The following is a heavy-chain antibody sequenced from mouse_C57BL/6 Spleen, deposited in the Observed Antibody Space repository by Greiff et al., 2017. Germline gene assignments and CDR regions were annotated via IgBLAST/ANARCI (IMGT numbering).Heavy chain of an antibody. Sequence: VQGVESGAGLVKPGGSLKLSCAASGFTFSSYAMSWVRQTPEKRLEWVAYISSGGDYIYYAATVKGRFTISRDNARNTLYLQMSSLKSEDTAMYYCTRGWDSNPFAYWGQGTLVTVSA. CDR2: ISSGGDYI. V-gene: IGHV5-9-1*02. D-gene: IGHD2-5*01. J-gene: IGHJ3*01. CDR1: GFTFSSYA. CDR3: TRGWDSNPFAY.